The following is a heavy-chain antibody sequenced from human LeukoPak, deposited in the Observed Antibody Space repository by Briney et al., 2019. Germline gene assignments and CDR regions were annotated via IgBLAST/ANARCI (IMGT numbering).Heavy chain of an antibody. V-gene: IGHV3-33*01. CDR3: ARACCSSTSCFLFDY. CDR2: IWYDGSNK. J-gene: IGHJ4*02. Sequence: GGSLRLSCAASGFTFSSYGMHWVRQAPGKGLEWVAVIWYDGSNKYYADSVKGRFTISRDNSKNTLYLQMNSLRAEDTAVYYCARACCSSTSCFLFDYWGQGTLVTVSS. D-gene: IGHD2-2*01. CDR1: GFTFSSYG.